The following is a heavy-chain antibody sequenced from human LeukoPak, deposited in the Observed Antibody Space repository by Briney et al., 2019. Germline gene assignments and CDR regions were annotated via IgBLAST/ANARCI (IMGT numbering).Heavy chain of an antibody. CDR1: GFTFSSYA. CDR3: ARSRLMYYDFWSGPFDY. V-gene: IGHV3-23*01. D-gene: IGHD3-3*01. Sequence: GGSLRLSCAASGFTFSSYAMSWVRQAPGKGLEWVSIISGSGDSTYYADSVKGRFTISRDNSKNTLYLQMNSLRAEDTAVYYCARSRLMYYDFWSGPFDYWGQGTLVTVSS. CDR2: ISGSGDST. J-gene: IGHJ4*02.